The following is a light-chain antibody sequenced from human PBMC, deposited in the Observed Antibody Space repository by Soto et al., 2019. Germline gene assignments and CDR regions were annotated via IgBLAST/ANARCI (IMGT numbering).Light chain of an antibody. V-gene: IGKV3-11*01. CDR2: DSS. CDR3: QQRQYWPPIT. CDR1: QSVSSH. Sequence: VLTQSPATLSLSPWESATLSCRVSQSVSSHLACYQQKPGQAPRLLIYDSSHWTTNDPATFPGRGSGTDFTLTISSLEPEDCAIYYCQQRQYWPPITFGQGTRLEIK. J-gene: IGKJ5*01.